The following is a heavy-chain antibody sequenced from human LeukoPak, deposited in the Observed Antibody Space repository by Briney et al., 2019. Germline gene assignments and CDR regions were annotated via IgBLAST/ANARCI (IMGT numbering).Heavy chain of an antibody. CDR2: INHSGST. J-gene: IGHJ4*02. CDR1: GGSFSGYY. D-gene: IGHD2-21*01. V-gene: IGHV4-34*01. Sequence: PSETLSLTCAVYGGSFSGYYWSWIRQPPGKGLEWIGEINHSGSTNYNPSLKSRVTISVDTSKNQFSLKLSSVTAADTAVYYCASLIAIKDFDYWGQGTLVTVSS. CDR3: ASLIAIKDFDY.